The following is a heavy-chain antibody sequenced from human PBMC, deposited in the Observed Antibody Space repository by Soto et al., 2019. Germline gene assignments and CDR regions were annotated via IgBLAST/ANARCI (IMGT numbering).Heavy chain of an antibody. J-gene: IGHJ6*03. D-gene: IGHD3-3*01. CDR3: ASSLEYYDFWSGRNQTYYMDV. CDR1: GYTFTSYD. V-gene: IGHV1-8*01. CDR2: MNPNSGNT. Sequence: ASVKVSCKASGYTFTSYDINWVRQATGQGLEWMGWMNPNSGNTGYAQKFQGRVTMTRNTSISTAYMELSSLRSEDTAVYYCASSLEYYDFWSGRNQTYYMDVWGKGTTVTVSS.